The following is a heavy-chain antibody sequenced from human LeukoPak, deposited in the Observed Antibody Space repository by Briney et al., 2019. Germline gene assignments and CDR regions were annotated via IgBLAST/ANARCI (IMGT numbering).Heavy chain of an antibody. J-gene: IGHJ4*02. CDR2: IKQDGSET. D-gene: IGHD2-8*01. CDR1: GFTFSNYW. V-gene: IGHV3-7*01. Sequence: GGSLRLSCAASGFTFSNYWMSWVRQAPGKGLEWVASIKQDGSETYYVDSEKGRFTISGDNAKNSLFLQMNSLTAEDTAVYYCARKGGTRGPLNYWGQGTLVTVSS. CDR3: ARKGGTRGPLNY.